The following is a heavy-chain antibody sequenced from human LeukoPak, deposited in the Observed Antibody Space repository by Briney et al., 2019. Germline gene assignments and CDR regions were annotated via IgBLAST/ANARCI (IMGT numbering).Heavy chain of an antibody. Sequence: SETLSLTCAVYGGSFSGYYWSWIRQPPGKGLEWIGEINHSGSTNYNPSLKSRVTISVDTSKNQFSLKLSSVTAADTAVYYCAREGAFDTWGQGTMVTVSS. V-gene: IGHV4-34*01. CDR2: INHSGST. J-gene: IGHJ3*02. CDR1: GGSFSGYY. CDR3: AREGAFDT.